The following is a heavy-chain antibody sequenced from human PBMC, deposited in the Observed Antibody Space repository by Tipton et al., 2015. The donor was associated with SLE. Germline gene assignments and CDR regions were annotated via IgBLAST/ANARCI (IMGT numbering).Heavy chain of an antibody. CDR3: AKENKRWLQLGGAFDI. V-gene: IGHV3-23*01. CDR2: LIGGGSGT. CDR1: GFTFNNFA. D-gene: IGHD5-24*01. Sequence: GSLRLSCTASGFTFNNFAMSWVRQAPGKGLEWVSGLIGGGSGTYYADSVKGRFIISRDNSKNTLYLQMSSLGAEDTAIYFCAKENKRWLQLGGAFDIWGQGTLVTVSS. J-gene: IGHJ3*02.